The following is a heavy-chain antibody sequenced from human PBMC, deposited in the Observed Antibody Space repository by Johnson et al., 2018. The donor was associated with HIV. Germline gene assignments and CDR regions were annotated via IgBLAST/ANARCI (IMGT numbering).Heavy chain of an antibody. CDR1: GFTFSSYA. CDR3: AKDVREYCSSISCFDAFDV. J-gene: IGHJ3*01. V-gene: IGHV3-30*18. Sequence: VQLVESGGGVVQPGKSLRLSCAASGFTFSSYAIHWVRQAPGKGLEWVAIIAYDGSKKYYPDSLKGRFTISRDNSKDTLYLQMNSLRADDTTVYYCAKDVREYCSSISCFDAFDVWGQGTMVTVSS. CDR2: IAYDGSKK. D-gene: IGHD2-2*01.